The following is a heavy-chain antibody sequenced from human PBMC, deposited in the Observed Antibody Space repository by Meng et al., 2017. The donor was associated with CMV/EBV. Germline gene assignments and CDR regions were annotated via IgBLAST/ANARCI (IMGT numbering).Heavy chain of an antibody. CDR3: ARDGEQQLVDYYYGMDV. CDR1: GYTFTSYY. D-gene: IGHD6-13*01. V-gene: IGHV1-46*01. J-gene: IGHJ6*02. CDR2: INPSGGST. Sequence: ASVKVSCKASGYTFTSYYMHWVRQAPGQGLEWMGIINPSGGSTSYAQKFQGRVTMTRDTSTSTAYMELSSLRSEDTAVYYCARDGEQQLVDYYYGMDVWGQGTTVTVSS.